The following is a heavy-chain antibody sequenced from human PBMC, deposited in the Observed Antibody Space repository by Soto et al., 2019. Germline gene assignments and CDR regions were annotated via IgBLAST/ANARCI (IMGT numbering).Heavy chain of an antibody. V-gene: IGHV3-21*01. CDR1: GFTFSSYS. J-gene: IGHJ4*02. CDR3: ARGPALMGATTPFGY. CDR2: ISSSSSYI. Sequence: GGSLRLSCAASGFTFSSYSMNWVRQAPGKGLEWVSSISSSSSYIYYADSVKGRFTISRDNAKNSLYLQMNSLRAEDTAVYYCARGPALMGATTPFGYWGQGTLVTVSS. D-gene: IGHD1-26*01.